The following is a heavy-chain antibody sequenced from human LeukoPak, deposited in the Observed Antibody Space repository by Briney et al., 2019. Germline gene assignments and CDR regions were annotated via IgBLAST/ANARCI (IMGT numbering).Heavy chain of an antibody. Sequence: GGSLRLSCAASGFTVSSNYMSWVRQAPGKGLEWVSVIYSGGSTYYTDSVKGRFTISRDNSKNTLYLQMNSLRAEDTAVYYCARLTPFDEDYWGQGTLVTVSS. V-gene: IGHV3-66*01. J-gene: IGHJ4*02. CDR3: ARLTPFDEDY. CDR2: IYSGGST. D-gene: IGHD1-14*01. CDR1: GFTVSSNY.